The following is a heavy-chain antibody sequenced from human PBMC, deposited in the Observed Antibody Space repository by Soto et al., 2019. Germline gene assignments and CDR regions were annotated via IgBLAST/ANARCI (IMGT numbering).Heavy chain of an antibody. D-gene: IGHD2-15*01. CDR1: GYSFTSLD. J-gene: IGHJ4*02. V-gene: IGHV1-2*02. Sequence: ASVKVSCKASGYSFTSLDINWVRQAPGQGLEWMGWINPNSGGTNYAQKFQGRVTMTRDTSISTAYMEPSRLRSDDTAVYYCARDLSPLSGGSSSDYWGQGTLVTVSS. CDR2: INPNSGGT. CDR3: ARDLSPLSGGSSSDY.